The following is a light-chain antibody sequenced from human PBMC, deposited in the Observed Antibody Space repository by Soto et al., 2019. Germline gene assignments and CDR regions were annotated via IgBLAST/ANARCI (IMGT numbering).Light chain of an antibody. CDR3: CSYAGGRTYV. Sequence: QSVLTQPASVSGVPGQSIAISCTGTSSDVGGYNLVSWYQQHPGKAPKLMISEGSKRPSGVSSRFSGTKSGNTASLTISGLQAEDEADYYCCSYAGGRTYVFGTGTKVTVL. J-gene: IGLJ1*01. V-gene: IGLV2-23*01. CDR1: SSDVGGYNL. CDR2: EGS.